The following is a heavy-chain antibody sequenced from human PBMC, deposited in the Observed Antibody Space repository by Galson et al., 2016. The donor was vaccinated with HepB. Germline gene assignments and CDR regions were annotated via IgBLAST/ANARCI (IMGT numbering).Heavy chain of an antibody. CDR1: GGSISSSSYY. J-gene: IGHJ4*02. CDR2: TYYSGST. Sequence: ETLSLTCTVSGGSISSSSYYWGWIRQPPGKGLEWIGSTYYSGSTYYNPSLKSRVTISVDTSKNQFSLKLSSVTAADTAVYYCARQEGYILFDPYFDYWGQGTLVTVSS. D-gene: IGHD2-2*02. CDR3: ARQEGYILFDPYFDY. V-gene: IGHV4-39*01.